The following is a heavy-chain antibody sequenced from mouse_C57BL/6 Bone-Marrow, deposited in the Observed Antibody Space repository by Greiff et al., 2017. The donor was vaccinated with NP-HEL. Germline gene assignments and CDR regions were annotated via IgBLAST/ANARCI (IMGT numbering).Heavy chain of an antibody. Sequence: EVQVVESGGGLVQSGRSLRLSCATSGFTFSDFYMEWVRQAPGKGLEWIAASRNKANDYTTEYSASVKGRFIVSRDTSQSILYLQMNALRAEDTAIYYCARAPSMGRLDYWGQGTTLTVSS. CDR2: SRNKANDYTT. J-gene: IGHJ2*01. D-gene: IGHD4-1*01. V-gene: IGHV7-1*01. CDR1: GFTFSDFY. CDR3: ARAPSMGRLDY.